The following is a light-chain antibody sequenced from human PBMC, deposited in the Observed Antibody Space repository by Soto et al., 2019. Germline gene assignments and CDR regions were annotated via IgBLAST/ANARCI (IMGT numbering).Light chain of an antibody. CDR1: SSNIGNNF. Sequence: QSVLTQPPSVSAAPGQKVTISCSGSSSNIGNNFVSWYQQLPGTAPRLLIYDNNNRPSGIPDRFSGSQSGTSATLAITGLQTGDEADYFCGTWDESLNGYVFGTGTKLTVL. CDR2: DNN. CDR3: GTWDESLNGYV. J-gene: IGLJ1*01. V-gene: IGLV1-51*01.